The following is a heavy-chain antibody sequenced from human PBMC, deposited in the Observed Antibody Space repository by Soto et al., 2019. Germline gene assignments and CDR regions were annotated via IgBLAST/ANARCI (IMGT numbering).Heavy chain of an antibody. CDR2: VDYSGTA. Sequence: ETLPLTCTVSSGSISVTNVFWGWVRQPPGKGLEWIGNVDYSGTAYFSPSLATRVTFHVDTSKNQFSLTLYSVTAADTAVYYCARITGRHLDYWGQGILVTVS. J-gene: IGHJ4*02. CDR1: SGSISVTNVF. CDR3: ARITGRHLDY. D-gene: IGHD1-20*01. V-gene: IGHV4-39*01.